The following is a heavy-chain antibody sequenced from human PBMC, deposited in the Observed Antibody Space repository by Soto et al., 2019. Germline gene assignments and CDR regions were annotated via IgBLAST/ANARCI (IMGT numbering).Heavy chain of an antibody. CDR1: GYTFTSYD. V-gene: IGHV1-8*01. CDR2: MNPNSGNT. Sequence: QVQLVQSGAEVKKPGASVKVSCKASGYTFTSYDINWVRQATGQGLEWMGWMNPNSGNTGYAQKFQGRVTMTRNTSISTAYMELSSLRSEDTAVYYCARGAFFIVGAHPFPTYWGQGTLVTVSS. J-gene: IGHJ4*02. D-gene: IGHD1-26*01. CDR3: ARGAFFIVGAHPFPTY.